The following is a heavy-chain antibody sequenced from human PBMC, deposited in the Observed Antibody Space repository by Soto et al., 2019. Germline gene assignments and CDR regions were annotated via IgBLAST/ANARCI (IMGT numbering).Heavy chain of an antibody. J-gene: IGHJ4*02. CDR2: ISYSGST. V-gene: IGHV4-39*01. CDR1: GGSISSRSYY. CDR3: ARQPDYDSSGYVPLFDY. D-gene: IGHD3-22*01. Sequence: SETVSLTCTVSGGSISSRSYYWGWIRQPPGKGLEWIGTISYSGSTYYNPSLKSRVTISVDTSKNQFSLKLSSVTAADTAVYYCARQPDYDSSGYVPLFDYWGQGTLVTVSS.